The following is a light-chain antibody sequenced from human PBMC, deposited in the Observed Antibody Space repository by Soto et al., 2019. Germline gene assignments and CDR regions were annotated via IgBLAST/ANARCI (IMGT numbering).Light chain of an antibody. J-gene: IGKJ1*01. Sequence: EVLMTQSPVTLSVSPGESAALSCRASQSISTNLAWYQQKPGQAPRLLIYSASSRATGLPARFSGSGSGTEFTLTISRLEPEDFATFYCQQYNGYSRTFGQGTKVEI. CDR3: QQYNGYSRT. CDR1: QSISTN. CDR2: SAS. V-gene: IGKV3-15*01.